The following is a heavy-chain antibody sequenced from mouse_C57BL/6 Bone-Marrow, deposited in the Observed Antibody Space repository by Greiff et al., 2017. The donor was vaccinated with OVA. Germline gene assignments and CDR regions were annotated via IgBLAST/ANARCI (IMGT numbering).Heavy chain of an antibody. V-gene: IGHV1-50*01. CDR2: IDPSDSCT. CDR3: AREGTGECY. J-gene: IGHJ2*01. Sequence: QVHLKQPGAELVKPGASVKLSCKASGYTFTSYWMQWVKQRPGQGLEWIGEIDPSDSCTNYNQKFKGKATLTVDTSSSTAYMQLSSLTSEDSAVYYCAREGTGECYWGQGTTLTVSS. D-gene: IGHD4-1*01. CDR1: GYTFTSYW.